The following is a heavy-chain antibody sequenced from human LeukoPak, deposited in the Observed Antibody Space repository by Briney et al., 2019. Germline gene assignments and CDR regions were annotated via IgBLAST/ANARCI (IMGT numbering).Heavy chain of an antibody. V-gene: IGHV4-4*07. CDR3: ARGGTYGSGRNQHTTLDY. D-gene: IGHD3-10*01. J-gene: IGHJ4*02. CDR1: GGSISNDY. CDR2: IYTRGST. Sequence: SETLSLTCTVSGGSISNDYWSWIRQAAGKELEWIGRIYTRGSTNYNPSLKGRVTISLDKSKKQFSLNLNSVTAADTAVYYCARGGTYGSGRNQHTTLDYWGQGTQVTVSS.